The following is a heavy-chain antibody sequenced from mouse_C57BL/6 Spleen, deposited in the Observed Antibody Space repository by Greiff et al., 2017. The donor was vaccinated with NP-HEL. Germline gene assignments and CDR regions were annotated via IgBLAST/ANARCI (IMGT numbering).Heavy chain of an antibody. CDR3: AEGYFEGAMDY. CDR1: GYTFTSYW. CDR2: IHPNSGST. Sequence: VQLQQPGAELVKPGASVKLSCKASGYTFTSYWMHWVKQRPGQGLEWIGMIHPNSGSTNYNEKFKSKATLTVDKSSSTAYMRLSSLTSEDSAVYYCAEGYFEGAMDYWGQGTSVTVSS. D-gene: IGHD2-14*01. J-gene: IGHJ4*01. V-gene: IGHV1-64*01.